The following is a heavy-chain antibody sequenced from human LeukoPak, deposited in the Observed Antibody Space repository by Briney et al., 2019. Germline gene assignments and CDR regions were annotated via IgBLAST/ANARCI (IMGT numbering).Heavy chain of an antibody. Sequence: GESLKISCKGSGYSFTNSWIGWVRQVSGEGLEWMGINHPGDSDTRYSPSFQGQVTISADRSTSTAYLQWSSLKASDTAIYYCARLLNIAAANFDFWGQGTLVTVSS. CDR2: NHPGDSDT. CDR3: ARLLNIAAANFDF. CDR1: GYSFTNSW. D-gene: IGHD6-13*01. V-gene: IGHV5-51*01. J-gene: IGHJ4*02.